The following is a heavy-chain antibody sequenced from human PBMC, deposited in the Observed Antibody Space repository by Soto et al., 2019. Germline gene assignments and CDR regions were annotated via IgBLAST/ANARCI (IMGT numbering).Heavy chain of an antibody. V-gene: IGHV3-7*01. CDR3: AKIYYYDSSTYYSYYFDF. D-gene: IGHD3-22*01. Sequence: GGSLRLSCAASGFTFYNYWMSWVRQTPGKGLEWVANIKQDGSEKYYVDSVKGRFTISRDNAKNSVYLQMNSLRAEDAAVYNCAKIYYYDSSTYYSYYFDFWGQGTLVTVSS. J-gene: IGHJ4*02. CDR1: GFTFYNYW. CDR2: IKQDGSEK.